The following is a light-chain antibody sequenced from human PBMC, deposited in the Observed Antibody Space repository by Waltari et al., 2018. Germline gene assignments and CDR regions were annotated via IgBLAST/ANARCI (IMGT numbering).Light chain of an antibody. CDR1: SSDVGGYNY. V-gene: IGLV2-14*01. J-gene: IGLJ1*01. CDR3: SSYRSSTTLKYV. Sequence: QSALTQPASVSGSPGQSTTISCTGTSSDVGGYNYVSWYQQHPGKVPKLMIYEVTNRPSGVSDRFSGSKSGNTASLTISGLQAEDEADYYCSSYRSSTTLKYVFGTGTKVTVL. CDR2: EVT.